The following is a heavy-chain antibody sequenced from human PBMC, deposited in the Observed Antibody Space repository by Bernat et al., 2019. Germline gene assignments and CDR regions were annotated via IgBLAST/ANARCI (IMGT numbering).Heavy chain of an antibody. J-gene: IGHJ4*02. CDR1: GFTFSSHG. Sequence: QVQLVESGGGVVQPGGSLRLSCAASGFTFSSHGMHWGRQAPGKGLEWVAVISYDGSKEYYVDSVKGRFTISRDNSKNTVYLQMSSLRAEDTAVYNCAKDRVAFGIGESDSWGQGTLVTVSS. CDR3: AKDRVAFGIGESDS. CDR2: ISYDGSKE. D-gene: IGHD3-10*01. V-gene: IGHV3-30*18.